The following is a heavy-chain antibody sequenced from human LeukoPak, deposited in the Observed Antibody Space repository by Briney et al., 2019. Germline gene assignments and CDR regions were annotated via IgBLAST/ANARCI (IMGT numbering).Heavy chain of an antibody. D-gene: IGHD6-19*01. Sequence: ASVKVSXKASGYTFTSYYMHWVRQAPGQGLEWMGIINPSGGSTSYAQKFQGRVTMTRDTSTSTVYMELSSLRSEDTAVYYCARSEWLVRGWFDPWGQGTLVTVSS. J-gene: IGHJ5*02. V-gene: IGHV1-46*01. CDR1: GYTFTSYY. CDR3: ARSEWLVRGWFDP. CDR2: INPSGGST.